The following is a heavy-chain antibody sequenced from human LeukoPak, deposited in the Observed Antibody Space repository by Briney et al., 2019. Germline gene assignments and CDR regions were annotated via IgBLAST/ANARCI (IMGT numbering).Heavy chain of an antibody. Sequence: GASVKVSCKASGYTFTGYYMHWVRQAPGQGLEWMGWINPNSGGTNYAQKFQGRVTMTRDTSISTAYMGLSRLRSDDTAVYYCARILHYDYVWGSYRSPFDYWGQGTLVTVSS. CDR2: INPNSGGT. CDR3: ARILHYDYVWGSYRSPFDY. J-gene: IGHJ4*02. D-gene: IGHD3-16*02. CDR1: GYTFTGYY. V-gene: IGHV1-2*02.